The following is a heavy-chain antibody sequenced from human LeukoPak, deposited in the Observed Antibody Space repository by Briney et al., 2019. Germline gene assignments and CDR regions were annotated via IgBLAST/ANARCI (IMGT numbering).Heavy chain of an antibody. CDR2: INSDGSST. CDR1: GFTFSSYW. Sequence: PGGSLRLSCAASGFTFSSYWMHWVRQAPGKGLVWVSRINSDGSSTSYADSVKGRFTISRDISKNMVYLQMDNLRAEDTAIYYCARDRHYYDTSGYRTYFFDYWGQGTLVTVSS. D-gene: IGHD3-22*01. J-gene: IGHJ4*02. V-gene: IGHV3-74*01. CDR3: ARDRHYYDTSGYRTYFFDY.